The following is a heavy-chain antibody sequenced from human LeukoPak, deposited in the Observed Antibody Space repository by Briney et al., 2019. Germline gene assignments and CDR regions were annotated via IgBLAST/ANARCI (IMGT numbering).Heavy chain of an antibody. V-gene: IGHV1-69*13. CDR1: GGTFSSYA. CDR3: ARDVLYSSGWYNYFDY. D-gene: IGHD6-19*01. Sequence: SVKVSCKASGGTFSSYAISWVRQAPGQGLEWMGGIIPIFGTANYAQKFQGRVTITADESTSTAYMELSSLRSEDTAVYYCARDVLYSSGWYNYFDYWGQGTLVTVSS. J-gene: IGHJ4*02. CDR2: IIPIFGTA.